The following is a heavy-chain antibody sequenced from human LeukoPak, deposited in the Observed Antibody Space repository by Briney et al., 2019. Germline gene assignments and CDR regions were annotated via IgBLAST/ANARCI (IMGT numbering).Heavy chain of an antibody. J-gene: IGHJ4*02. Sequence: GSLRLSCAASGFIVSDHYMDWVRQPPGKGLEWIGEIYHSGSTNYNPSLKSRVTISVDKSKNQFSLKLSSVTAADTAVYYCAGTYGSGSYYNYWGQGTLVTVSS. CDR3: AGTYGSGSYYNY. D-gene: IGHD3-10*01. CDR1: GFIVSDHY. V-gene: IGHV4-4*02. CDR2: IYHSGST.